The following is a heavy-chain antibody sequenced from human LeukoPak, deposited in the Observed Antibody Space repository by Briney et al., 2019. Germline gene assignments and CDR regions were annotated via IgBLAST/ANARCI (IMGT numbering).Heavy chain of an antibody. CDR3: AKDLHYNDGKWEFDP. J-gene: IGHJ5*02. CDR2: INSDGSST. Sequence: PGGSLRLSCAASGFTFSSYWMHWVRQAPGKGLVWVSRINSDGSSTSYADSVKGRFTISRDNSKNTVYLQMNSLRVEDTAIYYCAKDLHYNDGKWEFDPWGQGTLVIVSS. CDR1: GFTFSSYW. D-gene: IGHD1-14*01. V-gene: IGHV3-74*01.